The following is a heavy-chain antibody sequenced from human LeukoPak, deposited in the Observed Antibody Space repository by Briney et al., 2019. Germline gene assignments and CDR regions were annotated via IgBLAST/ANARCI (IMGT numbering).Heavy chain of an antibody. CDR2: ICHSGTT. Sequence: PSETLSLTCGVSNYSISRTYHWGWIRQPPGKGLEWIGTICHSGTTYYSPSLKSRVTISIHTSKNQFSLRLSSVTAADTAVYYCATMMYGSGNYYNSDYWGQGTLVTVSS. D-gene: IGHD3-10*01. CDR3: ATMMYGSGNYYNSDY. CDR1: NYSISRTYH. J-gene: IGHJ4*02. V-gene: IGHV4-38-2*01.